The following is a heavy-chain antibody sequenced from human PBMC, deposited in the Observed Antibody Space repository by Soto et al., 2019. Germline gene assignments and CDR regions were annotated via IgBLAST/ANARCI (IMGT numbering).Heavy chain of an antibody. J-gene: IGHJ4*02. CDR3: ATLTDYGDYFDY. V-gene: IGHV4-39*01. D-gene: IGHD4-17*01. Sequence: NPSETLSLTCTVSGGSLSSSGYYCGWIRQPPGKGLEWIGSIYYTGSTYYNPSLKSRLTISVDTSKNQFSLKLSSVTAADTAVYYCATLTDYGDYFDYWGQGALVTVSS. CDR2: IYYTGST. CDR1: GGSLSSSGYY.